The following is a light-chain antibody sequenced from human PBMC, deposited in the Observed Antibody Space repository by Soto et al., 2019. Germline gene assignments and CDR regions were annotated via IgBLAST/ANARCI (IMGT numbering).Light chain of an antibody. CDR1: QSISRY. V-gene: IGKV3-20*01. CDR3: QQYGSSPPT. Sequence: EFTQSPCTLSLSPGARTTLSCRASQSISRYLAWYQQKPGQGPRLLIYGASSRATGTPDRFSGSGSGTDFTITINRLEPEDFELYYCQQYGSSPPTFGQGTKVDIK. CDR2: GAS. J-gene: IGKJ1*01.